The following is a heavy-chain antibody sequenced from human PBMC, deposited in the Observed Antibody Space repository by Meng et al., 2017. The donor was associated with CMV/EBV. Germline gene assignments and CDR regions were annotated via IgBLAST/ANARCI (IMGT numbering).Heavy chain of an antibody. CDR2: INSDGSST. CDR3: EREAAAGAQDY. V-gene: IGHV3-74*01. J-gene: IGHJ4*02. Sequence: GGPLRLSGAASGFSFGCYWMHWVRQAPGKGLGWVSRINSDGSSTSYADSVKGRFTISRDNAKNTLYLQMNSLRAEDTAVYYCEREAAAGAQDYWGQGTLVTVSS. CDR1: GFSFGCYW. D-gene: IGHD6-13*01.